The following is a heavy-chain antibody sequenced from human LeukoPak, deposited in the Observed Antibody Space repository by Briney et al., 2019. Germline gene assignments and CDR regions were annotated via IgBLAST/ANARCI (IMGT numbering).Heavy chain of an antibody. CDR3: AKYRDYYFEY. CDR2: ISYDGSNK. V-gene: IGHV3-30-3*02. J-gene: IGHJ4*02. D-gene: IGHD3-16*02. Sequence: SGGSLRLSCAASGFTFSSYAMHWVRQAPGKGLEWVAFISYDGSNKYYADSVKGRFTISRDNSKNTVYLQMNSLRAEDTAVYYCAKYRDYYFEYWGQGTLVTVSS. CDR1: GFTFSSYA.